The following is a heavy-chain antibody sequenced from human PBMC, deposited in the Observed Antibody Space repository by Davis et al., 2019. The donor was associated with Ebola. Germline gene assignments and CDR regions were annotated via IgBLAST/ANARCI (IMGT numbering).Heavy chain of an antibody. CDR3: ARGGDSSVWYARFDY. D-gene: IGHD6-13*01. Sequence: GESLKISCAASGFTFSSYGMHWVRQAPGKGLEWVAVISYDGSNKYYADSVRGRFIISRDSAKSSVSLQLNSLRDDDTAVYYCARGGDSSVWYARFDYWGQGILVTVSS. CDR2: ISYDGSNK. V-gene: IGHV3-30*03. J-gene: IGHJ4*02. CDR1: GFTFSSYG.